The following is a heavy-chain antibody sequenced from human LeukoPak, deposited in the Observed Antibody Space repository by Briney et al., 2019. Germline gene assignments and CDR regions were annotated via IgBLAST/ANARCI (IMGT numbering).Heavy chain of an antibody. D-gene: IGHD4-17*01. CDR3: ARGLYTTMMRRDAFDI. CDR1: GFTFSNYW. J-gene: IGHJ3*02. V-gene: IGHV3-7*01. Sequence: PGGSLRLSCAASGFTFSNYWMSWVRQAPGKGLEWVANIKQDGSEKYYVDSVKGRFTISRDNAKNSLYLQMNSLRAEDTAVYYCARGLYTTMMRRDAFDIWGQGTMVTVSS. CDR2: IKQDGSEK.